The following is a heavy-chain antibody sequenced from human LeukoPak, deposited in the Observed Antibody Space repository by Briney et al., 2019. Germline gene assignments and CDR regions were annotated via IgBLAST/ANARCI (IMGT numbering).Heavy chain of an antibody. J-gene: IGHJ4*02. V-gene: IGHV1-18*01. CDR3: ARERIGYDKTFDY. D-gene: IGHD5-12*01. CDR2: ISAYNGNT. Sequence: ASVKVSCKASGGTFSSYAISWVRQAPGQGLEWVGWISAYNGNTNCAQKLQGRVTMTIDTSTSTAYMELRSLRSDDTAVYYCARERIGYDKTFDYWGQGTLVTVSS. CDR1: GGTFSSYA.